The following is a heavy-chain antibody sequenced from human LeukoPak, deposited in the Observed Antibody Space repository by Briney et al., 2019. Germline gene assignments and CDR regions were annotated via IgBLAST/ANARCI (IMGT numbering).Heavy chain of an antibody. D-gene: IGHD3-10*02. CDR1: GYTFTSYY. CDR2: INPSGGST. V-gene: IGHV1-46*01. J-gene: IGHJ3*02. Sequence: ASVKVSCKASGYTFTSYYMHWVRQAPGQGLEWMGIINPSGGSTSYAQKFQGRVTMTRDMSTSTDYMELSRLRSDDTAVYYCATASITMMGDAFDIWGQGTMVTVSS. CDR3: ATASITMMGDAFDI.